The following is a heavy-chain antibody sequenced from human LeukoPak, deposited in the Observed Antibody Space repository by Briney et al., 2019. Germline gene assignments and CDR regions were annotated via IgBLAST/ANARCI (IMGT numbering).Heavy chain of an antibody. CDR2: INPNSGGT. J-gene: IGHJ4*02. CDR1: GYTFTGYH. Sequence: ASVKVSCKTSGYTFTGYHMHWVRQAPGQGLEWMGWINPNSGGTDYARKFQGRVTMTRDTSISTAYMELSRLRSDDTAVYYCARLRSYSESNANNRFDYWGQGTLVTVSS. V-gene: IGHV1-2*02. CDR3: ARLRSYSESNANNRFDY. D-gene: IGHD3-22*01.